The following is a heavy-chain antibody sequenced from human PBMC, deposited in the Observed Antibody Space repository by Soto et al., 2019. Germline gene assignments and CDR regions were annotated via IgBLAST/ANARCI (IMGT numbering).Heavy chain of an antibody. D-gene: IGHD3-16*02. CDR1: GFTFSSYS. J-gene: IGHJ4*02. Sequence: GSLRLSCAASGFTFSSYSINWVRQAPGKGLEWVSYISSSSSTIYYADSVKGRFTISRDNAKNSLYLQMNSLRAEDTAVYYCVAFGGVIAYFDYWGQGTLVTVS. CDR2: ISSSSSTI. CDR3: VAFGGVIAYFDY. V-gene: IGHV3-48*01.